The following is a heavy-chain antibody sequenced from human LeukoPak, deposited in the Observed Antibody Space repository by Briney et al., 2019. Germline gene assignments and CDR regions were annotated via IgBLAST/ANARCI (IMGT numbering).Heavy chain of an antibody. CDR3: AKEETRAAYSSSVDY. CDR2: IRYDGSNK. CDR1: GFTLSSYG. Sequence: GGSLRLSCAASGFTLSSYGMHWVRQAPGKGLEWVAFIRYDGSNKYYADSVKGRFTISRDNSKNTLYLQMNSLRAEDTAVYYCAKEETRAAYSSSVDYWGQGTLVTVSS. V-gene: IGHV3-30*02. J-gene: IGHJ4*02. D-gene: IGHD6-6*01.